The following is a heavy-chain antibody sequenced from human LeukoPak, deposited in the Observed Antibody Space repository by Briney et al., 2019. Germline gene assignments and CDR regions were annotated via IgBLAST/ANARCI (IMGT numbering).Heavy chain of an antibody. Sequence: QPGGSLRLSCAASGFPFSSYAMYWVRHAPGKGLVWVARIHGDGDNISYADSVRGRFTISRDNAKDTLYLHMNSLRPEDTAVYYCARAQVGAPTDLWGQGTLVTVSS. V-gene: IGHV3-74*01. D-gene: IGHD1-26*01. CDR1: GFPFSSYA. CDR3: ARAQVGAPTDL. J-gene: IGHJ5*02. CDR2: IHGDGDNI.